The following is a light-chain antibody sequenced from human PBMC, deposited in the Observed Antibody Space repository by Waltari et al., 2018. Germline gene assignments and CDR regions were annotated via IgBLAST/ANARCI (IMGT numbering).Light chain of an antibody. J-gene: IGLJ2*01. CDR1: GLGDKY. Sequence: SYELTQPPSVSVSPGPPATIPCSGDGLGDKYVWGYQQKPGQSPVAVLHSDDKRPSGIPGRFSGSNSGNTATLTIGGTQTTDEGDYYCQAWDDTTVVFGAGTKVTV. CDR2: SDD. V-gene: IGLV3-1*01. CDR3: QAWDDTTVV.